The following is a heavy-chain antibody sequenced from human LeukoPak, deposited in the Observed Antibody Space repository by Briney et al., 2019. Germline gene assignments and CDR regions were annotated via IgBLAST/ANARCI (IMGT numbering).Heavy chain of an antibody. J-gene: IGHJ5*02. Sequence: PSETLSLTCTVSGGSISSGGYYWSWIRQHPGKGLEWIGYIYYSGSTYYNPSLKSRVTISVDTSKNQFSLKLSSVTAADTAVYYCARDGPGGVVADFNWFDPWGQGTLVTVSS. CDR3: ARDGPGGVVADFNWFDP. V-gene: IGHV4-31*03. CDR2: IYYSGST. CDR1: GGSISSGGYY. D-gene: IGHD2-15*01.